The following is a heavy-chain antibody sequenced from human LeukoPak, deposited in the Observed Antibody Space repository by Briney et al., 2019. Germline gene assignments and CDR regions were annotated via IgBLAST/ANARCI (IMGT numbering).Heavy chain of an antibody. J-gene: IGHJ6*02. Sequence: ASVKVSCKASGGTFSSYAISWVRQAPGQGLEWMGRIIPILGIANYAQKFQGRVTITADKSTSTAYMELSSLRSEDTAVYYCARDKGFGEFNYYYYGMDVWGQGTTVTVSS. CDR1: GGTFSSYA. CDR3: ARDKGFGEFNYYYYGMDV. V-gene: IGHV1-69*04. CDR2: IIPILGIA. D-gene: IGHD3-10*01.